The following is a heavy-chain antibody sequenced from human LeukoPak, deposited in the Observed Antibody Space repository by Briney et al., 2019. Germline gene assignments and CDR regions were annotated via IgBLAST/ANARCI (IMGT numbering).Heavy chain of an antibody. CDR2: ISSSGSTT. D-gene: IGHD1-26*01. Sequence: GGSLRLSCAASGFTFSSYEMKWVRQAPGKGLEWGSYISSSGSTTHYADSVKGRFTISRDNAKNSLYLQMNSLRAEDTAVYYCATTSIVGFDYWGQGTLVTVSS. J-gene: IGHJ4*02. CDR3: ATTSIVGFDY. CDR1: GFTFSSYE. V-gene: IGHV3-48*03.